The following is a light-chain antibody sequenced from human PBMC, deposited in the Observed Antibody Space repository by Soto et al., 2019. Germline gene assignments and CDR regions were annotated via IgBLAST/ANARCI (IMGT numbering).Light chain of an antibody. CDR1: QSISSW. CDR2: RAS. Sequence: DIQMTQSPSTLSASVGDRVIITCRASQSISSWLAWYQQKPGKAPDLLIYRASTLKTGIPSRFSGSGSRTEFTLTISSMQPDDFATYYSQPYDRASWTVGPGTKVEIK. CDR3: QPYDRASWT. J-gene: IGKJ1*01. V-gene: IGKV1-5*03.